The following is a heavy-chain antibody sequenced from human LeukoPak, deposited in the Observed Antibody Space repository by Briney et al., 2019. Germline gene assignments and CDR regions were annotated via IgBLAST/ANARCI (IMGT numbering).Heavy chain of an antibody. D-gene: IGHD3-22*01. Sequence: ASVKVSCKASGYTFSNYNIHWLRQAPGQGLEWMGIVNPSGDSTNYAQNFQGRVTMTGDTSTSTAYMELRSLRSDDTAVYYCARGRSSGYPNWFDPWGQGTLVTVSS. J-gene: IGHJ5*02. CDR2: VNPSGDST. CDR3: ARGRSSGYPNWFDP. V-gene: IGHV1-46*01. CDR1: GYTFSNYN.